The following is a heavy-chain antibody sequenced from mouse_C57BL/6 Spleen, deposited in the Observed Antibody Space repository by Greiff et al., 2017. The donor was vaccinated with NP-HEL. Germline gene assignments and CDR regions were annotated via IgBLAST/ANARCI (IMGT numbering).Heavy chain of an antibody. CDR1: GYAFTNYL. V-gene: IGHV1-54*01. CDR2: INPGSGGT. Sequence: QVQLQQSGAELVRPGTSVKVSCKASGYAFTNYLIEWVKQRPGQGLEWIGVINPGSGGTNYNEKFKGKATLTADKSSSTAYMQLSSLTSEDSAVYFCARSSPYDFDYWGQGTTLTVSS. J-gene: IGHJ2*01. D-gene: IGHD2-14*01. CDR3: ARSSPYDFDY.